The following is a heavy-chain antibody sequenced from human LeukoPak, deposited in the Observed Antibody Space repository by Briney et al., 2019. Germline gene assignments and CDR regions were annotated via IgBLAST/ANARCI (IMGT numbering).Heavy chain of an antibody. CDR1: GFTFSSSW. D-gene: IGHD1-26*01. J-gene: IGHJ4*02. CDR3: ARGGVGATTLTVDY. Sequence: GGSLRLSCVASGFTFSSSWMSWVRRAPGKGLEWVANIKQDGTEEYYVDSVRGRFSISKDNAKNSLYPQMNSLRAEDTAVYYCARGGVGATTLTVDYWGQGTLVTVSS. V-gene: IGHV3-7*01. CDR2: IKQDGTEE.